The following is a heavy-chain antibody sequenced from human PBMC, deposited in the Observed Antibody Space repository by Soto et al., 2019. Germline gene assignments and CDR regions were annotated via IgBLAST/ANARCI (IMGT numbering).Heavy chain of an antibody. CDR2: ISATGGST. J-gene: IGHJ4*02. CDR3: AKGHYSSSWYGIY. D-gene: IGHD6-13*01. Sequence: GGSLRLSCAASGFTFNNYAMNWVRQAPGKGLEWVATISATGGSTYYAESVKGRFTISRDNSKSTLYLQMNSLRAEDTAVYYCAKGHYSSSWYGIYWGQGTLVTVSS. CDR1: GFTFNNYA. V-gene: IGHV3-23*01.